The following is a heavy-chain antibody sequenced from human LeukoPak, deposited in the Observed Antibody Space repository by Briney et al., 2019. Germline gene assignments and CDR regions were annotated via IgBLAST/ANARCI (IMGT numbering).Heavy chain of an antibody. CDR3: ARRSEFGVLYYMDV. CDR2: ISGSSGTI. J-gene: IGHJ6*03. V-gene: IGHV3-48*01. Sequence: GGSLRLSCAASGFTFSTYSMNWVRQAPGKGLEGVSYISGSSGTIYYADSVKGRFTIYRDNAKNSLYLQMNSLRAEDTAVYYCARRSEFGVLYYMDVWGKGTTVTVS. D-gene: IGHD3-16*01. CDR1: GFTFSTYS.